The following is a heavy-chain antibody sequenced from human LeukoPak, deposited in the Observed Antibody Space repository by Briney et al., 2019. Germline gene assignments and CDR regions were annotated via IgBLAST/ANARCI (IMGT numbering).Heavy chain of an antibody. CDR3: TFNLGSGSFAFDI. CDR1: GGSFSDYS. CDR2: ISHRGTT. J-gene: IGHJ3*02. D-gene: IGHD3-10*01. V-gene: IGHV4-34*03. Sequence: SETLSLTCAVYGGSFSDYSWSLIRQPPGKGLEWIGEISHRGTTYYNPSLKSRVTISEDTSKNQFSLKLSSVTAAETAVYYCTFNLGSGSFAFDIWGQGTMVTVSS.